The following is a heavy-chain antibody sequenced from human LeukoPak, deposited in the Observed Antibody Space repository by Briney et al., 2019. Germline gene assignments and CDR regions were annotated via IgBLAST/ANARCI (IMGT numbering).Heavy chain of an antibody. V-gene: IGHV3-21*01. CDR3: ARGPLYGGYWRTDY. Sequence: GGSLRLSCAASGFTFSSYSMNWVRQAPGKGLEWVSSISSSSSYIYYADSVKGRFTISRDNAKNSLYLQMNSLRAEDTAVYYCARGPLYGGYWRTDYWGQGTLVTVSS. D-gene: IGHD4-17*01. CDR2: ISSSSSYI. J-gene: IGHJ4*02. CDR1: GFTFSSYS.